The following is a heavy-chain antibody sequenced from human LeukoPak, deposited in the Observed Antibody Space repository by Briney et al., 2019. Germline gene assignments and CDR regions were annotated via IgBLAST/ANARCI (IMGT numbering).Heavy chain of an antibody. CDR2: IYSGGST. CDR1: GFTVSSNY. CDR3: ARGETPDAFDI. V-gene: IGHV3-53*01. D-gene: IGHD5-24*01. J-gene: IGHJ3*02. Sequence: GGSLRLSCAASGFTVSSNYVSWVRQAPGKGLEWVSVIYSGGSTYYADSVKGRFTISRDNSKNTLYLQMNSLRAEDTAVYYCARGETPDAFDIWGQGTMVTVSS.